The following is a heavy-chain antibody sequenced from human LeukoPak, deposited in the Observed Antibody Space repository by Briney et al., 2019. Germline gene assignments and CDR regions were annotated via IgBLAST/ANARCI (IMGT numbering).Heavy chain of an antibody. CDR2: IDPGDSDT. Sequence: GESLNISCKASGYSFTSYWIGWVRQMPGKGLGWMGIIDPGDSDTRYSPSLQGQVTISADKSISTAYLQWSSLKASDTAMYYCARLGIAAAGTFLSPIDCWGQGALV. CDR1: GYSFTSYW. J-gene: IGHJ4*02. CDR3: ARLGIAAAGTFLSPIDC. D-gene: IGHD6-13*01. V-gene: IGHV5-51*01.